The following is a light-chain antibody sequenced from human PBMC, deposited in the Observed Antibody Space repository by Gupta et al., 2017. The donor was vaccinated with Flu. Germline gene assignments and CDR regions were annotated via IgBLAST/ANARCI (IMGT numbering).Light chain of an antibody. CDR3: ATWDDSGTGWV. CDR1: RADIGTNF. J-gene: IGLJ3*02. CDR2: RNN. V-gene: IGLV1-47*01. Sequence: RLTISCSGGRADIGTNFVFWYQQLPGTAPKLLMYRNNQRPSGIPDRFSGSKSGTSASLAISGLRAEDEADYYCATWDDSGTGWVFGGGTKVTVL.